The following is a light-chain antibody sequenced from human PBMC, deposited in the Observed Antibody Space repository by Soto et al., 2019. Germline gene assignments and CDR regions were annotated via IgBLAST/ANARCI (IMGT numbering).Light chain of an antibody. Sequence: DMQLTQSPSSLSASVGDRVTITCRTSQSITSYMKWYQQKTGKAPKLLIYAASTVQNGVSSRFSGSGSGTDFTLTISNLPPEDFATYYCQQSYSIFTFGGGTKVELK. J-gene: IGKJ4*01. CDR2: AAS. CDR1: QSITSY. CDR3: QQSYSIFT. V-gene: IGKV1-39*01.